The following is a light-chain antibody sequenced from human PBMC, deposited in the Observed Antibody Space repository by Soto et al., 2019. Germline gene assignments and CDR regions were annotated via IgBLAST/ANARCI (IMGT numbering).Light chain of an antibody. CDR2: AAS. V-gene: IGKV1-8*01. Sequence: IQMAQSPSSLSASTEDRVTTTCRASQGISSYLAWYQQKPGKAPKLLIYAASTLQSGVPSRFSGSGSGTDFTLTISSLQSEDFATYYCQQYYSYPLTFGGGTKVDI. CDR1: QGISSY. J-gene: IGKJ4*01. CDR3: QQYYSYPLT.